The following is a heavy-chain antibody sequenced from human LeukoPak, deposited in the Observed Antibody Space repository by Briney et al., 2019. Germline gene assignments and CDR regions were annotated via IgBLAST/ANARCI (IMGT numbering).Heavy chain of an antibody. Sequence: SETLSLTCTVSGGSISSYYWSWIRQPAGKGLEWIGRIYTSGSTNYNPSLKSRVTMSVDTSKNQFSLKLSSVTVADTAVYYCARGGVVMTAIAWFDPWGQGTLVTVSS. D-gene: IGHD2-21*02. CDR1: GGSISSYY. CDR2: IYTSGST. CDR3: ARGGVVMTAIAWFDP. V-gene: IGHV4-4*07. J-gene: IGHJ5*02.